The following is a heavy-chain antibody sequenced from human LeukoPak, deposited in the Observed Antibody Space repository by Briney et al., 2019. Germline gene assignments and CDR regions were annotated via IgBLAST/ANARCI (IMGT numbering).Heavy chain of an antibody. V-gene: IGHV3-48*03. CDR1: GFTFSSCE. Sequence: GGSLRLSCAASGFTFSSCEMNWVRQAPGKGLEWVSYISSSGSTIYYADSVKGRFTISRDNSKNTVYLQLNSLRAEDTAVYYCLRGGGFDYWGQGTLVTVSS. CDR3: LRGGGFDY. D-gene: IGHD2-15*01. J-gene: IGHJ4*02. CDR2: ISSSGSTI.